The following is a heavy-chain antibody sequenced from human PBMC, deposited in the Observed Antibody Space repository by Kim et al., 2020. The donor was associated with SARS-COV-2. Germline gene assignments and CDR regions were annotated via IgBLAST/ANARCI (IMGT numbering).Heavy chain of an antibody. CDR3: ARGTSYSGTYVYDY. J-gene: IGHJ4*02. Sequence: YTPSLKSRVFVSADPSKNQFSLKLTSVTAADTAVYYGARGTSYSGTYVYDYWGQGTLVTVSS. V-gene: IGHV4-30-2*05. D-gene: IGHD1-26*01.